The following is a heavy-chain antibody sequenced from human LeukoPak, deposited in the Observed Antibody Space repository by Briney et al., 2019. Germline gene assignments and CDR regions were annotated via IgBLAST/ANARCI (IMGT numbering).Heavy chain of an antibody. V-gene: IGHV4-59*08. CDR1: GGSISSYY. J-gene: IGHJ4*02. D-gene: IGHD3-22*01. CDR2: IYYSGST. Sequence: SETLSLTCTVSGGSISSYYWSWIRQPPGKGLEWIGYIYYSGSTYYNPSLKSRVTISVDTSKNQFSLKLSSVTAADTAVYYCARRAQYYDSSGYDTFDYWGQGTLVTVSS. CDR3: ARRAQYYDSSGYDTFDY.